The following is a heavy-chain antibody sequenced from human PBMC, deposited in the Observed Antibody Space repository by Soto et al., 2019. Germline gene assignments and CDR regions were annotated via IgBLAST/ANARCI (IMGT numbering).Heavy chain of an antibody. CDR3: AKRRGAGGHFDY. D-gene: IGHD2-15*01. V-gene: IGHV4-30-4*01. CDR1: GGSISSGDYY. Sequence: SETLSLTCTVSGGSISSGDYYWSWIRQPPGKGLEWIGYIYYSGSTYYNPSLKSRVTISVDTSKNQFSLKLSSVTAADTAVYFCAKRRGAGGHFDYWGQGALVTVSS. J-gene: IGHJ4*02. CDR2: IYYSGST.